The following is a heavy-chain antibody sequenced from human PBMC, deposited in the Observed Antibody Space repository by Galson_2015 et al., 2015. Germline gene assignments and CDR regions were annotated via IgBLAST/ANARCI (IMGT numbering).Heavy chain of an antibody. D-gene: IGHD6-19*01. V-gene: IGHV3-30*01. J-gene: IGHJ3*02. CDR3: ARAYNGDSGWYLVGAFDI. Sequence: SLRLSCAASGFTFSSYAMHWVRQAPGKGLEWVAVISYDGSNKYYADSVKGRFTISRDNSKNTLYLQMNSLRAEDTAVYYCARAYNGDSGWYLVGAFDIWGQGTMVTVSS. CDR2: ISYDGSNK. CDR1: GFTFSSYA.